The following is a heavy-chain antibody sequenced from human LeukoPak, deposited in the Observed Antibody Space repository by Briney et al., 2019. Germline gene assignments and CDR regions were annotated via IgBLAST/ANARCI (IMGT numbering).Heavy chain of an antibody. J-gene: IGHJ4*02. V-gene: IGHV4-39*07. CDR2: IYYSGST. D-gene: IGHD6-13*01. CDR1: GGSISSSSYY. CDR3: ARVNIAAAGTFQPQFDY. Sequence: PSETLSLTCTVSGGSISSSSYYWGWIRQPPGKGLEWIGIIYYSGSTYYNPSLKSRVTISVDTSKNQFSLKLSSVTAADTAVYYCARVNIAAAGTFQPQFDYWGQGTLVTVSS.